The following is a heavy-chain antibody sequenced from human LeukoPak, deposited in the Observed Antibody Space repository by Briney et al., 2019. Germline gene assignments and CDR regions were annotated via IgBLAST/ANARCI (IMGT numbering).Heavy chain of an antibody. Sequence: AETLSLTGTVSGGSISSYYWSWIRQPPGKGLEWIGYIYYSGSTNYNPSLKSRVTISVDTSKNQFSLKLSSVTAADTAVYYCARVSYYYDGNDAFDIWGQGTMVTVSS. CDR3: ARVSYYYDGNDAFDI. J-gene: IGHJ3*02. CDR1: GGSISSYY. CDR2: IYYSGST. D-gene: IGHD3-22*01. V-gene: IGHV4-59*01.